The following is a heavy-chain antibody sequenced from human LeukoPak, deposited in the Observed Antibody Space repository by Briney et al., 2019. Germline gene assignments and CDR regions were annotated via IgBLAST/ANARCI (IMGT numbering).Heavy chain of an antibody. CDR3: ARVSCSSTSCPRRDALDV. CDR2: FHYGGST. J-gene: IGHJ3*01. D-gene: IGHD2-2*01. CDR1: GGSFSGYY. V-gene: IGHV4-59*01. Sequence: SETLSLTCAVYGGSFSGYYWSWIRQPPGKRLEWIGYFHYGGSTNYNPSLRSRVTMSVDTSTNHFSLNLSSVTTADTAVYYCARVSCSSTSCPRRDALDVWGQGTMVTVSS.